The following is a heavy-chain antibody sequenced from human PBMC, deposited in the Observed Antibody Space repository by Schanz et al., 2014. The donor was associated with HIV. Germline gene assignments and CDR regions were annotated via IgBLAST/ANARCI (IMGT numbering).Heavy chain of an antibody. D-gene: IGHD6-19*01. Sequence: QVQLVQSGAEVKKPGSSVKVSCQASGGTFSGHGISWVRQAPGQGLEWMGGIIPIYGTTNDAQKFQGRVTMTTDASTATVHMELRSLRSEDTAVYYCARDSAKAVAGLVGEAGFDYWGRGTPVNVFS. CDR1: GGTFSGHG. CDR2: IIPIYGTT. J-gene: IGHJ2*01. CDR3: ARDSAKAVAGLVGEAGFDY. V-gene: IGHV1-69*01.